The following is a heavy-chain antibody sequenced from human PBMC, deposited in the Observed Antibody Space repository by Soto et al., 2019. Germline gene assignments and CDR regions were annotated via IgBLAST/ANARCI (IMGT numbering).Heavy chain of an antibody. Sequence: XTRSLASTVSSGYLGSGSYYWSWSGQPPGKGLEWIGYIYYSGSNNYNPSLKSRVTISVDTSKNQFYLKLSSVTDADTAVYYCARVRGGIAAAGRDYFDYRGQGTLGT. V-gene: IGHV4-61*01. CDR3: ARVRGGIAAAGRDYFDY. CDR1: SGYLGSGSYY. D-gene: IGHD6-13*01. J-gene: IGHJ4*02. CDR2: IYYSGSN.